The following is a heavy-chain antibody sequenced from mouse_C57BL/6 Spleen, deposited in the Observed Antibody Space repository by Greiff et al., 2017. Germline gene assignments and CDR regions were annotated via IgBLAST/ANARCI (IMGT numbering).Heavy chain of an antibody. CDR3: AGDSFYAMDY. CDR2: INPNDGGT. CDR1: GYTFTDYY. D-gene: IGHD3-3*01. J-gene: IGHJ4*01. Sequence: EVQLQQSGPELVKPGASVKISCKASGYTFTDYYMNWVKQSPGKSLEWIGDINPNDGGTSYNQKFKGKATLTVDKSSSTAYMELRSLTSEDSAVXYCAGDSFYAMDYWGQGTSVTVSS. V-gene: IGHV1-26*01.